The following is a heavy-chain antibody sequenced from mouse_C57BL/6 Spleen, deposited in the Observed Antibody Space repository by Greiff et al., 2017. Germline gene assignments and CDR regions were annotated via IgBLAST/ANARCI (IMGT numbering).Heavy chain of an antibody. CDR3: ARGDGYCGYFGV. V-gene: IGHV1-76*01. Sequence: QVQLKESGAELVRPGASVKLSCKASGYTFTDYYINWVKQRPGQGLEWIARIYPGSGNTYYNEKFKGKATLTAEKSSSAAYLQLSSLTAEDSAVYFCARGDGYCGYFGVWGTGTTVTVSS. CDR2: IYPGSGNT. J-gene: IGHJ1*03. D-gene: IGHD2-3*01. CDR1: GYTFTDYY.